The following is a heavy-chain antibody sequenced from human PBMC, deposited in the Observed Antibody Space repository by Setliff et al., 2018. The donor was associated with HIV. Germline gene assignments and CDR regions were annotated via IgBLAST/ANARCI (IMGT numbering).Heavy chain of an antibody. CDR1: GYTFTSYA. Sequence: ASVKVSCKASGYTFTSYAMHWVRQAPGQRLEWMGWINAGNGNTKYSQKFQGRVTITRDTSASTAYMELSSLRSEDTAVYYCARGGTGRPRPIDYWGQGTLVTVSS. J-gene: IGHJ4*02. V-gene: IGHV1-3*01. D-gene: IGHD7-27*01. CDR3: ARGGTGRPRPIDY. CDR2: INAGNGNT.